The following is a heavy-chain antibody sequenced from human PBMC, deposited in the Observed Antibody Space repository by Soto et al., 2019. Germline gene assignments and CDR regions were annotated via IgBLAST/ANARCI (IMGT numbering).Heavy chain of an antibody. Sequence: GGSLRLSCAASGFTFSSYAMHWVRQAPGKGLEWVVVISYDGSNKYYADSVKGRFTISRDNSKNTLYLQMNSLRAEDTAVYYCASGGDGYSNFDYWGQGTLVTVSS. V-gene: IGHV3-30-3*01. CDR2: ISYDGSNK. CDR1: GFTFSSYA. D-gene: IGHD5-18*01. CDR3: ASGGDGYSNFDY. J-gene: IGHJ4*02.